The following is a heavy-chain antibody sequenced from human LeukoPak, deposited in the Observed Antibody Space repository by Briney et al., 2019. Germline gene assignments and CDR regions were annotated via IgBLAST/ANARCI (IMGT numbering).Heavy chain of an antibody. Sequence: GESLKISCKGSGYSFNNYWIAWVRQMPGKGLEWMGIIYPGDSEIRYSPSFQGQVTISADKSISTAYLQWISLKASGTAMYYCARQPSLTPFDYWGQGTLVTVSS. D-gene: IGHD2-15*01. CDR2: IYPGDSEI. V-gene: IGHV5-51*01. CDR3: ARQPSLTPFDY. CDR1: GYSFNNYW. J-gene: IGHJ4*02.